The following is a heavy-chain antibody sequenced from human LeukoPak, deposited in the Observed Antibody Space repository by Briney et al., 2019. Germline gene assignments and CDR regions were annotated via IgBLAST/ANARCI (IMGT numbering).Heavy chain of an antibody. D-gene: IGHD2-2*02. J-gene: IGHJ6*03. CDR1: GFTFSNAW. Sequence: GGSLRLSCAASGFTFSNAWMSWVRQAPGKGLEWVSAISGSGGSTYYADSVKGRFTISRDNSKNTLYLQMDSLRAEDTAVYYCASPRDCSSTSCYNYYYYYMDVWGKGTTVTVSS. V-gene: IGHV3-23*01. CDR3: ASPRDCSSTSCYNYYYYYMDV. CDR2: ISGSGGST.